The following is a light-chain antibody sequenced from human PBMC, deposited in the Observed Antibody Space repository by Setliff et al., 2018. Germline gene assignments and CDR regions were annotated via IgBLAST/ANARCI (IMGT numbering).Light chain of an antibody. Sequence: SALTQPASVSGSPGQSITISCTGSSSDVGNYKDVSWYQQHPGKAPKLIIYEVTKRPSGVSNRFSGSKSGNTASLTIFGLQAEDEADYYCCSYAGGGTFYVFGTGTKV. CDR2: EVT. CDR1: SSDVGNYKD. V-gene: IGLV2-23*02. J-gene: IGLJ1*01. CDR3: CSYAGGGTFYV.